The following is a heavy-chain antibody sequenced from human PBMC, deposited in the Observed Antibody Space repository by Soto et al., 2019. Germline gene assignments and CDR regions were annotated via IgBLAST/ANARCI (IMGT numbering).Heavy chain of an antibody. D-gene: IGHD1-26*01. Sequence: SETLSLTCAVYGGSFSGYYWSWIRQPPGKGLERIGEINHSGSTNYNPSLKSRVTISVDTSKNQFSLKLSSVTAADTAVYYCARRQSVGANPYIFYYWGQGTLVTVS. V-gene: IGHV4-34*01. CDR2: INHSGST. CDR1: GGSFSGYY. CDR3: ARRQSVGANPYIFYY. J-gene: IGHJ4*02.